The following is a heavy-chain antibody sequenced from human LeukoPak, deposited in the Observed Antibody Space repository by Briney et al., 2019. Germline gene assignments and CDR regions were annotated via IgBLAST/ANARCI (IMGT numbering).Heavy chain of an antibody. CDR2: ISAYNGNT. J-gene: IGHJ3*02. CDR1: GYTFTSYG. D-gene: IGHD2-2*01. V-gene: IGHV1-18*01. CDR3: ARPQTPYCSSTSCSGDAFDI. Sequence: ASVKVPCKASGYTFTSYGISWVRQAPGQGLEWMGWISAYNGNTNYAQKLQGRVTMTTDTSTSTAYMELRSLRSDDTAVYYCARPQTPYCSSTSCSGDAFDIWGQGTMVTVSS.